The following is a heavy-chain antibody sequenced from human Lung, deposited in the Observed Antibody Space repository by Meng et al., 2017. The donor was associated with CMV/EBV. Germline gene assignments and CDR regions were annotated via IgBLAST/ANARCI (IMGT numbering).Heavy chain of an antibody. D-gene: IGHD2-2*01. V-gene: IGHV4-34*01. CDR1: GGSLNGYY. Sequence: GSLRLSCAVYGGSLNGYYWSWIRQPPGKGLEWIAEINYSGTTNYSPSLKSRVTISLHSSKNQFSLNLNSVTAADTAVYYCARAYCSSTSCPEGYWGQGSXVTVSS. J-gene: IGHJ4*02. CDR2: INYSGTT. CDR3: ARAYCSSTSCPEGY.